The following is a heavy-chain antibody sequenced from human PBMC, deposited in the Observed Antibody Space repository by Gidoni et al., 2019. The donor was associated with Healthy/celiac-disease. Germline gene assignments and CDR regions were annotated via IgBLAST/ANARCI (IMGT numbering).Heavy chain of an antibody. D-gene: IGHD1-26*01. CDR3: ARGGGGSYGSCLGY. V-gene: IGHV1-3*01. Sequence: QVQLVQSGAEVKKPGASVKVSCKAYGYPFTSYAMHWVRQAPGQRLEWMGWINAGNGNTKYSQKFQGRVTITRDTSASTAYMELSSLRSEDTAVYYCARGGGGSYGSCLGYWGQGTLVTVSS. J-gene: IGHJ4*02. CDR1: GYPFTSYA. CDR2: INAGNGNT.